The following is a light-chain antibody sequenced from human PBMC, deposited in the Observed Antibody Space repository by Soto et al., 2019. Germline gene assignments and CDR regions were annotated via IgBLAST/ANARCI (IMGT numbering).Light chain of an antibody. J-gene: IGKJ1*01. CDR1: QSLSFN. Sequence: EIVMTQSLATLSVSPGERATLSCRASQSLSFNLAWYQQKPGQAPRLLIYAASTRATGIPARFSGSGSGTEFTLTISSLQSEDFAVYYCQQYYRWPQTFGQGTKVDIK. V-gene: IGKV3-15*01. CDR2: AAS. CDR3: QQYYRWPQT.